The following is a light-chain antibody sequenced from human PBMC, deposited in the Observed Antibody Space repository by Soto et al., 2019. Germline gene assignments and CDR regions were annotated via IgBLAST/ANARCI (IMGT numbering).Light chain of an antibody. CDR1: QSISSY. Sequence: DIQMTQSPSSLSASVGDRVTITCRASQSISSYLNWYQHKAGKAPKLLIYTASSSQSGVPSRFSGSGSGTDFTLTISSLQPEDFATYYCQQSYNTRWTFGQGTKVEIK. CDR3: QQSYNTRWT. V-gene: IGKV1-39*01. J-gene: IGKJ1*01. CDR2: TAS.